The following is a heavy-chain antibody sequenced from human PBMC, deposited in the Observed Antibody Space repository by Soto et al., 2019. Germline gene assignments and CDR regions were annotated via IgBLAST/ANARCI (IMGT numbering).Heavy chain of an antibody. CDR3: AKGGSSSARYFDT. J-gene: IGHJ5*02. V-gene: IGHV3-30*18. D-gene: IGHD6-6*01. Sequence: QVQVVESGGGVVQPGRSLRLSCVASGFTFSGYGMHWVRQAPGKGLEWVAIVSFEGSNRYYADSVKGRFTVSRDNSRNTLSLQMNSLPPDDTAVYYWAKGGSSSARYFDTWGQGTLVTVSS. CDR2: VSFEGSNR. CDR1: GFTFSGYG.